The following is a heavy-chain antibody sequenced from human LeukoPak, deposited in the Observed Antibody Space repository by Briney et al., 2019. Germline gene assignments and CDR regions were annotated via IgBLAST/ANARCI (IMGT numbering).Heavy chain of an antibody. D-gene: IGHD3-10*01. V-gene: IGHV3-23*01. CDR3: AKEGTPQVSTWYDL. J-gene: IGHJ5*02. CDR2: ISGRGGDT. CDR1: GFTFSSYA. Sequence: PGGSLRLSCAASGFTFSSYAMSWVRQAPGKGLDWVSVISGRGGDTYYADSVKGRFIISRDNPRNTLYLQMNILRTEDTAVYYCAKEGTPQVSTWYDLWGQGTQVIVSS.